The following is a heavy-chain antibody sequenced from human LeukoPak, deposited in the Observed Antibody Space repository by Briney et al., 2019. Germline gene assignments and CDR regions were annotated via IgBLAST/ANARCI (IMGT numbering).Heavy chain of an antibody. CDR1: GFTFSSYS. Sequence: GTLRLSCAVSGFTFSSYSMNWVRQAPGKGLEWVSSISSRSSYIYYADSVKGRFTISRDNAKNSLYLQMNSLRAEDTAVYDCARSSILEWLPYYYYYMDVRGKGTTVTVSS. V-gene: IGHV3-21*01. CDR2: ISSRSSYI. CDR3: ARSSILEWLPYYYYYMDV. J-gene: IGHJ6*03. D-gene: IGHD3-3*01.